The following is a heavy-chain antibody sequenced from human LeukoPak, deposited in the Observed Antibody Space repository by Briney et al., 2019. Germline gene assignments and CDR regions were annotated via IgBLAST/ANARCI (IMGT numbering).Heavy chain of an antibody. D-gene: IGHD6-13*01. CDR3: ARSSAGYSSSWQTYYYYYMDV. V-gene: IGHV4-59*01. Sequence: SETLSLTCTVSGGSISSYYWSWIRQPPGKGLEWIGYIYYSGSTNYNPSLKSRVTISVDTSKNQFSLKLSSVTAADTAVYYCARSSAGYSSSWQTYYYYYMDVWGKGTTVTVSS. CDR2: IYYSGST. CDR1: GGSISSYY. J-gene: IGHJ6*03.